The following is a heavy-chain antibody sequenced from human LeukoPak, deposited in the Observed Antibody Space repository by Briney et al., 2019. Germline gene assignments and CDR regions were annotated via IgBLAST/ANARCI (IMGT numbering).Heavy chain of an antibody. V-gene: IGHV1-69*06. CDR1: GGTFNTYS. CDR2: IIPMFAKP. Sequence: SVKVSCKASGGTFNTYSINWVRQAPGQGLEYMGGIIPMFAKPSYAQNFQGRVTITADKSTSTAYMELNGLRSDDTAMYYCARGQDTSDGPTMDPFCFDYWGQGTLVTVSS. J-gene: IGHJ4*02. CDR3: ARGQDTSDGPTMDPFCFDY. D-gene: IGHD5-24*01.